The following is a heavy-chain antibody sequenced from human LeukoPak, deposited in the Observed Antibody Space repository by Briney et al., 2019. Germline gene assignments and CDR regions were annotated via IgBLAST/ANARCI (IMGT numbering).Heavy chain of an antibody. CDR2: ISYDGSNK. CDR1: GFTFSSYG. J-gene: IGHJ4*02. V-gene: IGHV3-30*03. D-gene: IGHD4-17*01. CDR3: ARVPYGDYGLLFDY. Sequence: GGSLRLSCAASGFTFSSYGMHWVRQAPGKGLEWVAVISYDGSNKYYADSVKGRFTISRDNSKNTLYLQMNSLRAEDTAVYYCARVPYGDYGLLFDYWGQGTLVTVSS.